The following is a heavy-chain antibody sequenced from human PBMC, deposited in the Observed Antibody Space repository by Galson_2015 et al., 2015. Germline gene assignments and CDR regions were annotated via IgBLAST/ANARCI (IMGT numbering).Heavy chain of an antibody. J-gene: IGHJ6*01. Sequence: SVKVSCKASGYTFNNFHVHWVRQAPGQGLEWMGTINPNGGSTRYTQKFQGRLTMTRDTSTSTAYLEVSRLRSDDTAVYYCARQTADGYKLDCWGQGARGTGSS. CDR1: GYTFNNFH. V-gene: IGHV1-46*02. CDR2: INPNGGST. D-gene: IGHD5-24*01. CDR3: ARQTADGYKLDC.